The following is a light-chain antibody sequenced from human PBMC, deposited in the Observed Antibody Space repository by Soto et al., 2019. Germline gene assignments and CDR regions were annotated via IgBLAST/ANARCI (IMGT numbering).Light chain of an antibody. J-gene: IGLJ2*01. V-gene: IGLV2-14*01. CDR2: DVS. CDR3: SSYTTRSTHVV. Sequence: QSALTQPASVSGSPGQSITISSTGTSSDVGSYNYVSWYQQYPGKAPKLMIYDVSNRPSGVSYRFSGSKSGNTASLTISGLQAEDEADYYCSSYTTRSTHVVFGGGTMVTVL. CDR1: SSDVGSYNY.